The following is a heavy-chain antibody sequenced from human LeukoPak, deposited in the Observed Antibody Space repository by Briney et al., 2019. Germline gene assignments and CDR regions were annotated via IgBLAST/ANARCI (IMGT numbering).Heavy chain of an antibody. CDR2: IWYDGSNK. V-gene: IGHV3-33*01. Sequence: GRSLRLSCAASGFTFSSYGMHWVRQAPGKGLEWVAVIWYDGSNKYYADSVKGRFTISRDNSKNTLYLQVNSLRAEDTAVYYCARDLVSIAARGPYYYGMDVWGQGTTVTVSS. CDR1: GFTFSSYG. J-gene: IGHJ6*02. D-gene: IGHD6-6*01. CDR3: ARDLVSIAARGPYYYGMDV.